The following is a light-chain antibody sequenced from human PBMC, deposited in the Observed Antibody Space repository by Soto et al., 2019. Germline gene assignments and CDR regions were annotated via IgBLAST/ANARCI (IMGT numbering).Light chain of an antibody. J-gene: IGLJ2*01. CDR3: QVWDSSSDLVV. CDR1: NIGSKS. CDR2: YDS. Sequence: SYELTQPPSVSVVPGKTARITCGGNNIGSKSVHWYQQKPGQAPVLVIYYDSDRPSGIPERFSGSNSGNTATLTISRVEAGDEADYYCQVWDSSSDLVVFGGGTKVTVL. V-gene: IGLV3-21*04.